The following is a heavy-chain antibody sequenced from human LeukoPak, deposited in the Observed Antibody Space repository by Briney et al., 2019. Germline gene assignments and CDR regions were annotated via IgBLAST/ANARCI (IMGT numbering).Heavy chain of an antibody. J-gene: IGHJ5*02. D-gene: IGHD4-17*01. CDR1: GGSISSGVYY. V-gene: IGHV4-31*03. CDR3: ARDRGDYGAVNWFDP. Sequence: SETLSLTCTVSGGSISSGVYYWSWIRQHPGKGLEWIGYIYYSGNTYYSPSLKTRVIISVDTSKNQFSLKLSSVTAADTAVYYCARDRGDYGAVNWFDPWGQGILVTVSS. CDR2: IYYSGNT.